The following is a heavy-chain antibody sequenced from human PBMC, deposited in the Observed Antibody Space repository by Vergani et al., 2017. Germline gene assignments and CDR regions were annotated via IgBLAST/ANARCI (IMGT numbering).Heavy chain of an antibody. CDR1: GYSFTSYW. CDR3: AGALGYCSSTSCYLFDY. CDR2: IYPGDSDT. D-gene: IGHD2-2*01. Sequence: EVQLVQSGAEVKKPGESLKISCKGSGYSFTSYWIGWVRQMPGKGLEWMGIIYPGDSDTRYSPSFQGQVTISAAKSISTAYLQWSSLKASDTAIYYCAGALGYCSSTSCYLFDYWGQGTLVTVSS. J-gene: IGHJ4*02. V-gene: IGHV5-51*01.